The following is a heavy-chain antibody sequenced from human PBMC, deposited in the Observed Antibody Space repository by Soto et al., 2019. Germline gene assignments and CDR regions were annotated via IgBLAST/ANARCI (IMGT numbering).Heavy chain of an antibody. J-gene: IGHJ4*02. CDR1: GYTFTIYW. D-gene: IGHD4-17*01. V-gene: IGHV5-51*01. CDR2: IYPSDSDT. CDR3: ARPANTVADHFDL. Sequence: GESLKICCQVSGYTFTIYWIGGVRQMPGKGLEWMGIIYPSDSDTRYSPSFQGQVTISADQSINTAYLQWDSLKASDTAIYYCARPANTVADHFDLWGQGTPVTVSS.